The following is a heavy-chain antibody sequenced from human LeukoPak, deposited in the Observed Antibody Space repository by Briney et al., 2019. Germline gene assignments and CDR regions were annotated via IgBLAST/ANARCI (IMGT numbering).Heavy chain of an antibody. CDR2: INHSGST. Sequence: SETLSLTCAVYGGSFSGYYWSWIRQPPGKGLGWIGEINHSGSTNYNPSLKSRVTISVDTSKNQFSLKLSSVTAADTAVYYCAGFTFGGVIVTNWFDPWGQGTLVTVSS. CDR3: AGFTFGGVIVTNWFDP. CDR1: GGSFSGYY. V-gene: IGHV4-34*01. D-gene: IGHD3-16*02. J-gene: IGHJ5*02.